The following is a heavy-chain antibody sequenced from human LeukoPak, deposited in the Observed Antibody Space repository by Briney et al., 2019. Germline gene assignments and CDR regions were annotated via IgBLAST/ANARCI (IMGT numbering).Heavy chain of an antibody. V-gene: IGHV1-46*01. CDR1: GYTFTSYY. J-gene: IGHJ4*02. CDR3: ARDRGGYCSGGSCYGFGY. Sequence: ASVKVSCKASGYTFTSYYMHWVRQAPGQGLEWMGIINPSGGSTSYAQKFQGRVTMTRDTSTSTVYMELSSLRSEDTAVYYCARDRGGYCSGGSCYGFGYWGQGTLVTVSS. CDR2: INPSGGST. D-gene: IGHD2-15*01.